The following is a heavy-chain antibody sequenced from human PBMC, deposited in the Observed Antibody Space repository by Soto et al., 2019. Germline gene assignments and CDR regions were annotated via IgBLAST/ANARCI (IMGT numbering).Heavy chain of an antibody. V-gene: IGHV3-21*01. CDR3: ARGADYGDYDNWFDP. Sequence: GGSLRLSCAASGFTFSSYSMNWVRQAPGKGLEWVSSISSSSSYIYYADSVKGRFTISRDNAKNSLYLQMNSLRAEDTAVYYCARGADYGDYDNWFDPWGQGTLVTVSS. CDR1: GFTFSSYS. J-gene: IGHJ5*02. CDR2: ISSSSSYI. D-gene: IGHD4-17*01.